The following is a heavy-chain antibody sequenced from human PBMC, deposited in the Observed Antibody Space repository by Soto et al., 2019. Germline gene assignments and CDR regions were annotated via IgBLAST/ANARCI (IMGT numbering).Heavy chain of an antibody. CDR1: GGSISSSSYY. D-gene: IGHD5-18*01. J-gene: IGHJ6*02. CDR3: ACIFSGGYGYGFYYYVMDV. Sequence: ASETLSLTYTVSGGSISSSSYYWGWIRQPPGKGLEWIGSIYYSGSTYYNPSLKSRVTMSVDTSKNQFSLKLSSVTAVDTAVYYCACIFSGGYGYGFYYYVMDVWGQGTTVTVSS. V-gene: IGHV4-39*01. CDR2: IYYSGST.